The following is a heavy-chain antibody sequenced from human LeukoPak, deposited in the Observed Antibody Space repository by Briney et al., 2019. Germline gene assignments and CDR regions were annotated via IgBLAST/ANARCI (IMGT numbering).Heavy chain of an antibody. V-gene: IGHV4-34*01. D-gene: IGHD6-13*01. Sequence: PSETLSLTCAVYGGSFSGYYWSWIRQPPGKGLEWIGEINHSGSTNYNPSLKSQVTISVDTSKNQFSLKLSSVTAADTAVYYCARWGSYSSSWSYYYGMDVWGQGTTVTVSS. CDR2: INHSGST. CDR3: ARWGSYSSSWSYYYGMDV. CDR1: GGSFSGYY. J-gene: IGHJ6*02.